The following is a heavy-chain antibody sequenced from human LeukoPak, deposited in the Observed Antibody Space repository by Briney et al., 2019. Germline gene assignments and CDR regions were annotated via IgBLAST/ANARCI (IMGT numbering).Heavy chain of an antibody. V-gene: IGHV3-30*02. CDR1: AFTFSSYG. CDR2: IRYDGSNK. CDR3: AKAVSMVRGKVADY. Sequence: GGSLRLSCAASAFTFSSYGMHWVRQAPGKGLEWVAFIRYDGSNKYYADSVKGRFTISRDNSKNTLYLQMNSLRAEDTAVYYCAKAVSMVRGKVADYWGQGTLVTVSS. D-gene: IGHD3-10*01. J-gene: IGHJ4*02.